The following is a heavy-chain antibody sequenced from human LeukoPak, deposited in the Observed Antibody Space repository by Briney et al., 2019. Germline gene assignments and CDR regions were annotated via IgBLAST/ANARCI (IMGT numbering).Heavy chain of an antibody. Sequence: VASVKVSCKASGYTFTGYYMHWVRQAPGQGLEWMGWINPNSGGTNYAQKFQGRVTMTRDTSISTAYMELSRLRSDDTAVYYCAALPFDSGRLDYWGQGTLVTVSS. V-gene: IGHV1-2*02. CDR2: INPNSGGT. D-gene: IGHD3-10*01. J-gene: IGHJ4*02. CDR1: GYTFTGYY. CDR3: AALPFDSGRLDY.